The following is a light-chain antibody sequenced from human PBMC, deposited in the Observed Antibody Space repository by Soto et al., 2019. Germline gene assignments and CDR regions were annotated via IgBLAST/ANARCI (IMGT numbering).Light chain of an antibody. V-gene: IGKV3-11*01. J-gene: IGKJ4*01. Sequence: EIVLTQSPATLSLSPGNRATLSCRASESVSRYLAWYQQKPGQAPRLLIYDASNRATGIPARFCGSGSGTDFTLTITSLEPADFAVYYCQQRSNWPSTFGGGTKVEIK. CDR3: QQRSNWPST. CDR1: ESVSRY. CDR2: DAS.